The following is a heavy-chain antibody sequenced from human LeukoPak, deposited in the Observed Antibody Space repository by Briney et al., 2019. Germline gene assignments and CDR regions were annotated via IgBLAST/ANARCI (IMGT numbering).Heavy chain of an antibody. D-gene: IGHD3-22*01. CDR1: GGSFSGYY. CDR2: INHSGST. Sequence: SETLSLTCAVYGGSFSGYYWSWIRQPPGKGLEWTGEINHSGSTNYNPSLKSRVTISVDTSKYQFSLKLSSVTAADTAVYYCARYGFYYDSSTYFKNDREEGGPHFHYWGQGTLVTVSS. J-gene: IGHJ1*01. CDR3: ARYGFYYDSSTYFKNDREEGGPHFHY. V-gene: IGHV4-34*01.